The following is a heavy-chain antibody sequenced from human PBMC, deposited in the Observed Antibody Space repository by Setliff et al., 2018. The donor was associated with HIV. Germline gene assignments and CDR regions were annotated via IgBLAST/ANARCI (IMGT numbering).Heavy chain of an antibody. J-gene: IGHJ4*02. CDR3: ARGPQYNFWGGYLGL. CDR1: GFRFSDYT. CDR2: ISGSGDTI. V-gene: IGHV3-23*01. D-gene: IGHD3-3*01. Sequence: GGSLRLSCAPSGFRFSDYTMTWVRQAPGKGLECVSGISGSGDTIYYADSVKGRFTISGDNAKNTLYLQMTSLRAEDTAVYYCARGPQYNFWGGYLGLWGRGTLVTVSS.